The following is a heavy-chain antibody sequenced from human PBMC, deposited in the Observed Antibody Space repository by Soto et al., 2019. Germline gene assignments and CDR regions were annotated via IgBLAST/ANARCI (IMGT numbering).Heavy chain of an antibody. D-gene: IGHD5-12*01. CDR3: ARNGAVRGYSGYVDY. J-gene: IGHJ4*02. CDR1: GFTFSSYG. CDR2: IWYDGSNK. V-gene: IGHV3-33*01. Sequence: XGSLRISCAASGFTFSSYGMPWVRQAPGKGLEWVAVIWYDGSNKYYADSVKGRFTISRDNSKNTLYLQMNSLRAEDTAVYYCARNGAVRGYSGYVDYWGQGTLVTVSS.